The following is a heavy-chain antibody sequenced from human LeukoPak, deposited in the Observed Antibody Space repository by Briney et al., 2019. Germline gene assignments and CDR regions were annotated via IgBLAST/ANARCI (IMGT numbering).Heavy chain of an antibody. CDR1: GGTFSSYA. Sequence: GASVKVSCKASGGTFSSYAISWVRQAPGKGLEWVSVIYSGGSTYYADSVKGRFTISRDNSKNTLYLQMNSLRAEDTAVYYCARVVHGAFDIWGQGTMVTVSS. CDR3: ARVVHGAFDI. CDR2: IYSGGST. V-gene: IGHV3-53*01. J-gene: IGHJ3*02.